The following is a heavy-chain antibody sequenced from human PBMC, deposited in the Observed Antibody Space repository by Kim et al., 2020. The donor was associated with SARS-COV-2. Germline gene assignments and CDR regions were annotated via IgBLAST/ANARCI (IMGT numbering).Heavy chain of an antibody. J-gene: IGHJ3*02. CDR2: IRSKAYGGTT. V-gene: IGHV3-49*04. D-gene: IGHD5-12*01. Sequence: GGSLRLSCTASGFTFGDYAMSWVRQAPGKGLEWVGFIRSKAYGGTTEYAASVKGRFTISRDDSKSIAYLQMNSLKTEDTAVYYCTSSYSGYDYFAFDIWGQGTMVTVSS. CDR3: TSSYSGYDYFAFDI. CDR1: GFTFGDYA.